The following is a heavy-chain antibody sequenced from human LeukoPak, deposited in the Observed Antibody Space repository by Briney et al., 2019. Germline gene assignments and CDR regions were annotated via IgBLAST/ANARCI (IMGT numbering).Heavy chain of an antibody. CDR1: GFTFSSYA. CDR2: ISGSGGST. J-gene: IGHJ6*02. Sequence: GGSLRLSCAASGFTFSSYAMSWVRQAPGKGLEWVSAISGSGGSTYYADSVKGRFTISRDNSKNTLYLQMNSLRAEDTAVYYCARDSLRGGYQFYGMDVWGQGTTVTVSS. CDR3: ARDSLRGGYQFYGMDV. D-gene: IGHD5-12*01. V-gene: IGHV3-23*01.